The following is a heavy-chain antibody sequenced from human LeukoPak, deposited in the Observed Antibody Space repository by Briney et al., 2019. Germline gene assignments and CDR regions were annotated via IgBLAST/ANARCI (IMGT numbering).Heavy chain of an antibody. Sequence: ASVTVSCKASGYTFTSYGISWLRQAPGQGLEWMGWISAYNGNTNYAQKLQGRVTMTTDTSTSTAYMELRSLRSDDTAVYYCVTAAGTYFDYWGQGTLVTVSS. CDR2: ISAYNGNT. CDR3: VTAAGTYFDY. V-gene: IGHV1-18*04. CDR1: GYTFTSYG. J-gene: IGHJ4*02. D-gene: IGHD6-19*01.